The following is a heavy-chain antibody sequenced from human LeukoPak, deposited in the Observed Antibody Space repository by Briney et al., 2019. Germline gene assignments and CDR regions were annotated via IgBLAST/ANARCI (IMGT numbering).Heavy chain of an antibody. CDR3: ARDYYDSSGYTTTVDGMDA. Sequence: GGSLRLSCAASGFTFSSYWMHWVRQAPGKGLVWVSRINSDGSSTSYADSVKGRFTISRDNAKNTLYLQMNSLRAEDTAVYYCARDYYDSSGYTTTVDGMDAWGQGDTVTVSS. CDR1: GFTFSSYW. J-gene: IGHJ6*02. CDR2: INSDGSST. D-gene: IGHD3-22*01. V-gene: IGHV3-74*01.